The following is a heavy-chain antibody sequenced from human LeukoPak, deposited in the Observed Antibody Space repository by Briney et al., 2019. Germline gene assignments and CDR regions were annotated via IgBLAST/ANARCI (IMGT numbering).Heavy chain of an antibody. Sequence: SETLSLTSTVAGASISSYYGSCIRQPAGEVLEWIGRTYTSGSTNYNPSLRSRFTRSVTTSKNQFSLKLSAVTVTATPCYSWPKLRMAAAGTSLLPHDAFDIWGQGTMVTVSS. J-gene: IGHJ3*02. CDR1: GASISSYY. CDR3: PKLRMAAAGTSLLPHDAFDI. D-gene: IGHD6-13*01. V-gene: IGHV4-4*07. CDR2: TYTSGST.